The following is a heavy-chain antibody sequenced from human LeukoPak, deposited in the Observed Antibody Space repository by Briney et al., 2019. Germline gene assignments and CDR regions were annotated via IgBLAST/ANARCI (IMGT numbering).Heavy chain of an antibody. V-gene: IGHV3-21*01. Sequence: PGGSLRLSCAASGFTFSSYSMNWVRQAPGKGLEWVSSISSSSSYIYYADSVKGRFTISGDNAKNSLYLQMNSLRAEDTAVYYCARNLGTPIALPNDYWGQGTLVTVSS. CDR3: ARNLGTPIALPNDY. CDR2: ISSSSSYI. CDR1: GFTFSSYS. J-gene: IGHJ4*02. D-gene: IGHD1-1*01.